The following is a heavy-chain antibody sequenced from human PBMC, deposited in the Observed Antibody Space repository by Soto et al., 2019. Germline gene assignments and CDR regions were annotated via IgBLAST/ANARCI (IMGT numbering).Heavy chain of an antibody. Sequence: QVQLVESGGGVVQPGRSLRLSCAASGFTFSSYGMHWVRQAPGKGLEWVAVIWYDGSNKYYADSVKGRFNISRDNSKNTLYLQMNSLRAEDTAVYYCARDTMGAGHYGMDVWGQGTTVTVSS. CDR2: IWYDGSNK. CDR1: GFTFSSYG. CDR3: ARDTMGAGHYGMDV. D-gene: IGHD1-26*01. V-gene: IGHV3-33*01. J-gene: IGHJ6*02.